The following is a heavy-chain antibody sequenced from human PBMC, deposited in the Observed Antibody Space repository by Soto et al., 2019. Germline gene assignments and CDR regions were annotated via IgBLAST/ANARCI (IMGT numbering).Heavy chain of an antibody. CDR3: ASGGLHGYTNGGLSYFHS. CDR1: ELSSSNHA. D-gene: IGHD5-18*01. CDR2: ISGTDGGA. J-gene: IGHJ4*02. Sequence: EVHLLESGGGLVQPGGSLRLSCAASELSSSNHAMTWVRQAPGKGLEWVSGISGTDGGAYYADSVKGRSTISRDNSRSTLYLQMNSLRVEDTAVYSCASGGLHGYTNGGLSYFHSWGQGTLVTVSS. V-gene: IGHV3-23*01.